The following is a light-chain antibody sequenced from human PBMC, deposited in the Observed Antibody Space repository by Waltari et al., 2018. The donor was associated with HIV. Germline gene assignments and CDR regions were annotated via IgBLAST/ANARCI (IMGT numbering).Light chain of an antibody. CDR1: QSVSSSY. CDR3: QQFGSSPQGSRVT. Sequence: EIVLTQSPGTLSLSPGERATLSCRASQSVSSSYLAWYQQKPGHAPRLLIYGASSRATGIPDRFSGSGSGTDFTLTISRLEPEDFAVYYCQQFGSSPQGSRVTFGQGTKLEIK. CDR2: GAS. V-gene: IGKV3-20*01. J-gene: IGKJ2*01.